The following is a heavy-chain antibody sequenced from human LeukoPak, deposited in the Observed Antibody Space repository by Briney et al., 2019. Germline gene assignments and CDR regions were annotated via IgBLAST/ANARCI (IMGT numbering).Heavy chain of an antibody. CDR2: IYTSGST. Sequence: SETLSLTCTVSGGSISSYYWSWIRQPAGKGLEWIGRIYTSGSTNYNPSLKSRVTISVDTSKNQFSLKLSSVTAADTAVYYCVTQILLCHYYWGQGTLVTVSS. CDR3: VTQILLCHYY. V-gene: IGHV4-4*07. CDR1: GGSISSYY. D-gene: IGHD2/OR15-2a*01. J-gene: IGHJ4*02.